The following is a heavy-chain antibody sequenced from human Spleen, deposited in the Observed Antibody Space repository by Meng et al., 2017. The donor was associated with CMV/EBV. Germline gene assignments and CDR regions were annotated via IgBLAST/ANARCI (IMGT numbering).Heavy chain of an antibody. CDR1: GFTFSNYD. D-gene: IGHD2-2*01. CDR3: SRYCTSMSCLYFYYYGMDV. Sequence: GGSLRLSCAASGFTFSNYDMSWVRQAPGKGLEWVSSISGSGDNTYYADSVKGRFTISRDNSKNTLYLQMNSLRAEDTALYYCSRYCTSMSCLYFYYYGMDVWGQGTSVTVSS. J-gene: IGHJ6*02. V-gene: IGHV3-23*01. CDR2: ISGSGDNT.